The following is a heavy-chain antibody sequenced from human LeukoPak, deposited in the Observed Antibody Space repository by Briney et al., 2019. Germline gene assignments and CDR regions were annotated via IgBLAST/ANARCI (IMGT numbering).Heavy chain of an antibody. CDR1: GGSISSSSYY. Sequence: SETLSLTCTVSGGSISSSSYYWVWIRQPPGKGPEWIGSIHYSGSTYYNPSLKSRVTISVDTSKNQFSLKLSSVTAADTAVYYCAREPHDYGESNWLDPWGQGTLVTVSS. J-gene: IGHJ5*02. CDR2: IHYSGST. CDR3: AREPHDYGESNWLDP. D-gene: IGHD4-17*01. V-gene: IGHV4-39*07.